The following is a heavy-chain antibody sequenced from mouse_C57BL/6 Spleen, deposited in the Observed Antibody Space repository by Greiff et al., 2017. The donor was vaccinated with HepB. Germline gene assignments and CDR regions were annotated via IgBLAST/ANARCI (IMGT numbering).Heavy chain of an antibody. Sequence: QVHVKQSGAELVKPGASVKITCKASCYTFTDYYINWVKQRPGQGLEWIGKIGPGSGSTYYNEKFKGKATLTADKSSSTAYMHLSSLTSEDSAVYFCARSAGSSYFDYWGQGTTLTVSS. CDR1: CYTFTDYY. CDR2: IGPGSGST. D-gene: IGHD1-1*01. V-gene: IGHV1-77*01. J-gene: IGHJ2*01. CDR3: ARSAGSSYFDY.